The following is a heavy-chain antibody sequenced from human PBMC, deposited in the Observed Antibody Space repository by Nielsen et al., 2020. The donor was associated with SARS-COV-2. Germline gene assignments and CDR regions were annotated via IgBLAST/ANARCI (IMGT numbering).Heavy chain of an antibody. J-gene: IGHJ3*02. V-gene: IGHV5-51*01. CDR3: ARGGGFPPENYDILTGYYYDAFDI. Sequence: KVSCKGSGYSFTSYWISWVRQMPGKGLEWMGIIYPGDSDTRYSPSFQGQVTISADKSISTAYLQWSSLKASDTAMYYCARGGGFPPENYDILTGYYYDAFDIWGQGTMVTVSS. CDR2: IYPGDSDT. CDR1: GYSFTSYW. D-gene: IGHD3-9*01.